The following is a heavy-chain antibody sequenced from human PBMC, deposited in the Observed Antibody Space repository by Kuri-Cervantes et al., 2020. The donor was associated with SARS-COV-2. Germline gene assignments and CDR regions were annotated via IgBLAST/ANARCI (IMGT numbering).Heavy chain of an antibody. CDR1: GGTFSNYT. CDR2: IIPILGIA. J-gene: IGHJ2*01. V-gene: IGHV1-69*02. CDR3: ARHPLSYCGGDCSSPSWYFDL. Sequence: SVKVSCKASGGTFSNYTISWVRQAPGQGLEWMGRIIPILGIANYAQKFQGRVTITADKSTSTAYMELSSLRSEDTAVYYCARHPLSYCGGDCSSPSWYFDLWGRGTLVTDSS. D-gene: IGHD2-21*02.